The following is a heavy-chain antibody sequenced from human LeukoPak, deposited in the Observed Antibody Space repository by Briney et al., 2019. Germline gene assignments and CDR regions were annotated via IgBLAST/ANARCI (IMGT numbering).Heavy chain of an antibody. D-gene: IGHD5-18*01. CDR1: GFTFSKAW. Sequence: GGSLRRSCAASGFTFSKAWMSWVRQAPGKGLEWVGHIKATPDGGTTEYGAPVKGRFTISRDDSKNTLYLQMNSLKSEDTAVYFCTTLPGYSYGYLQDYWGQGTLVTVSS. CDR3: TTLPGYSYGYLQDY. J-gene: IGHJ4*02. V-gene: IGHV3-15*01. CDR2: IKATPDGGTT.